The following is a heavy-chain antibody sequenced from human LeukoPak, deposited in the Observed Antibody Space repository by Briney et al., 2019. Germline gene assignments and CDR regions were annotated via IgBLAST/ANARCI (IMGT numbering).Heavy chain of an antibody. D-gene: IGHD3-22*01. CDR3: ARDLVGGWDDSSGYYYGYFDY. J-gene: IGHJ4*02. CDR2: ISASGGIT. CDR1: GFTFSSHG. V-gene: IGHV3-23*01. Sequence: PGGSLRLSCAASGFTFSSHGMNWVRQAPGKGLEWVPGISASGGITYYADSVKGRFTISRDNSKSTLYLQMNSLRAEDTAVYYCARDLVGGWDDSSGYYYGYFDYWGQGTLVTVSS.